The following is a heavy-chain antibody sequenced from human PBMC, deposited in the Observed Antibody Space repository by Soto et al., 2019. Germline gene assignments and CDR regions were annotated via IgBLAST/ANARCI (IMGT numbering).Heavy chain of an antibody. CDR2: ISGSGGST. V-gene: IGHV3-23*01. Sequence: GGSLRLSCAASGFTFSSYAMSWVLQAPWKGLEWVSAISGSGGSTYYADSVKGRFTISRDNSKNTLYLQMNSLRAEDTAVYYCAKDSFGPTTENYYYYNYMDVWGKGTTVTVPS. D-gene: IGHD4-4*01. CDR3: AKDSFGPTTENYYYYNYMDV. J-gene: IGHJ6*03. CDR1: GFTFSSYA.